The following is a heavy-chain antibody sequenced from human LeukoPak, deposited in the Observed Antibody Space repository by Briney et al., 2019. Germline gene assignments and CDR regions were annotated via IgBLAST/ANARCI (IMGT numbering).Heavy chain of an antibody. V-gene: IGHV1-2*02. CDR3: ARAGYSSCWYVRY. CDR1: GYTFTDYY. J-gene: IGHJ4*02. CDR2: INPNSGGT. Sequence: ASVKVSCKASGYTFTDYYMHWVRQAPGQGLEWMGWINPNSGGTNYAQKFQGRVTMTRDTSISTAYMELSRLRSDDTAVYYCARAGYSSCWYVRYWGQGTLVTVSS. D-gene: IGHD6-13*01.